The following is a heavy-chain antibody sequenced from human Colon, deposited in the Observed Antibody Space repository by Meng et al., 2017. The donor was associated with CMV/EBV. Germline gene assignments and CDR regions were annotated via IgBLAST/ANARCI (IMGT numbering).Heavy chain of an antibody. CDR1: VDSFRLRDLF. CDR2: IPSSGSL. CDR3: ARGRDPYKVRL. Sequence: CTVSVDSFRLRDLFWSWSRQFPGKGLEWLGCIPSSGSLHYNPSLQSRGTISFDTSKSQFSLNVTSVSPADTAVHFCARGRDPYKVRLWGQGTLVTVSS. J-gene: IGHJ4*02. D-gene: IGHD5-24*01. V-gene: IGHV4-31*02.